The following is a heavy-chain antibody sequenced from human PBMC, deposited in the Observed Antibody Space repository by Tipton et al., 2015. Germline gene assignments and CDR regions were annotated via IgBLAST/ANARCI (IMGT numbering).Heavy chain of an antibody. D-gene: IGHD5-24*01. J-gene: IGHJ6*02. Sequence: TLSLTCTVSAYSISSDYYWGWIRQPPGKGLEWIGSISHSGNTYYNPSLKSLVTISVDTSKNQFSLKLTSVTAADTAVYYCARDLEHGMDVWGQGTTVTVSS. CDR2: ISHSGNT. CDR1: AYSISSDYY. V-gene: IGHV4-38-2*02. CDR3: ARDLEHGMDV.